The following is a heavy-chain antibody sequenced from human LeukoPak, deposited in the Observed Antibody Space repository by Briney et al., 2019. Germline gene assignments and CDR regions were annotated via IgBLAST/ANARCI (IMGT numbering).Heavy chain of an antibody. CDR2: ISYDGSNK. CDR1: GFTFSSYA. J-gene: IGHJ4*02. D-gene: IGHD3-9*01. V-gene: IGHV3-30*04. CDR3: ARDPKFVVLRYFEFPDY. Sequence: GGPLRLSCAASGFTFSSYAMHWVRQAPGKGLEWVAVISYDGSNKYYADSVKGRFTISRDNSKNTLYLQMNSLRAEDTAVYYCARDPKFVVLRYFEFPDYWGQGTLVTVSS.